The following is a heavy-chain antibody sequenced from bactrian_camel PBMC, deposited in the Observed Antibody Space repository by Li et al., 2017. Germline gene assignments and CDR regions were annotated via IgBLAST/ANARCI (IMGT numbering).Heavy chain of an antibody. V-gene: IGHV3S40*01. D-gene: IGHD2*01. CDR1: GNTYGTYC. J-gene: IGHJ4*01. Sequence: VQLVESGGGSVQAGGSLRLSCEVSGNTYGTYCMGWFRQAPGAGLEWVSSINGGRTYYSDSVKGRFTISRDNAKNVMSLEMNDLKPEDTAMYYCTATGGSWWGCRDIEKYSSQGTQVTVS. CDR3: TATGGSWWGCRDIEKY. CDR2: INGGRT.